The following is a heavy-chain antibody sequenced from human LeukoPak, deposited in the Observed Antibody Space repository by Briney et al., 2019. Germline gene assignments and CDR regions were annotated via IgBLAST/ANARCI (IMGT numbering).Heavy chain of an antibody. J-gene: IGHJ3*02. D-gene: IGHD3-22*01. CDR2: INYSGNT. Sequence: SEALSLTCAVSGASISSSYWSWIRQPPGKGLEWIGYINYSGNTKYNPSLESRVTISVDASNNQFSLRLSSVTAADTAFYYCARGYYDSRGYSNTFDIWGQGTLVTVSS. CDR3: ARGYYDSRGYSNTFDI. V-gene: IGHV4-59*01. CDR1: GASISSSY.